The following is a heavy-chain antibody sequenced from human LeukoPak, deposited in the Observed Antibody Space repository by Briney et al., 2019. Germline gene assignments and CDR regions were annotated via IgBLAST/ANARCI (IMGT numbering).Heavy chain of an antibody. D-gene: IGHD3-22*01. CDR2: FDPEDGET. CDR1: GYTLTELS. V-gene: IGHV1-24*01. J-gene: IGHJ4*02. Sequence: ASVKVSCKVSGYTLTELSMHWVRQAPGRGLEWMGGFDPEDGETIYAQKFQGRVTMTEDTSTDTAYMELSSLRSEDTAVYYCATDRKIVVVPSWRYWGQGTLVTVSS. CDR3: ATDRKIVVVPSWRY.